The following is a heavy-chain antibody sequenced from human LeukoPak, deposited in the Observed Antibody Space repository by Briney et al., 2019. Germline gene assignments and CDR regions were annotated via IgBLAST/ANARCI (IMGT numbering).Heavy chain of an antibody. CDR3: ARGDYYYYYMDV. J-gene: IGHJ6*03. CDR1: GYTFTSYD. Sequence: ASVKVSCKASGYTFTSYDINWVRQATGRGLEWMGWMNPNSGNTGYAQKFQGRVTMTRNTSISTAYMELSSLRSEDTAVYYCARGDYYYYYMDVWGKGTTVTVSS. V-gene: IGHV1-8*01. CDR2: MNPNSGNT.